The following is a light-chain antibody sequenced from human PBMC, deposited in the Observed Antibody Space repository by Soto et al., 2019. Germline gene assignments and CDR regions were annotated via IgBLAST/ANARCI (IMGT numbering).Light chain of an antibody. J-gene: IGLJ2*01. Sequence: QSALTQPASVSGSPGQSITISCTGASNDVGGYNNVSWYQQHPAKAPKLMICDVSDRPSGVSNRFSGSKSGNTASLTISGLQAEDEADYYCSSYTSSSTVVFGGGTKLTVL. V-gene: IGLV2-14*01. CDR2: DVS. CDR1: SNDVGGYNN. CDR3: SSYTSSSTVV.